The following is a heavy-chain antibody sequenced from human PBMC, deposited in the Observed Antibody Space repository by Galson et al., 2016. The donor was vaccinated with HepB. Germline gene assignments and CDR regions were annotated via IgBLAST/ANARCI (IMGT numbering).Heavy chain of an antibody. CDR2: IIPTFRTP. Sequence: SVKVSCKASGGSFSTYGTSWVRQAPGQGLEWMGGIIPTFRTPNYAQKLQGRVTITADESTSTVYMELSRLTSEDTAVYYCARPKQDYSLYAMDVWGQGTTITVSS. CDR3: ARPKQDYSLYAMDV. CDR1: GGSFSTYG. D-gene: IGHD3-16*01. V-gene: IGHV1-69*13. J-gene: IGHJ6*02.